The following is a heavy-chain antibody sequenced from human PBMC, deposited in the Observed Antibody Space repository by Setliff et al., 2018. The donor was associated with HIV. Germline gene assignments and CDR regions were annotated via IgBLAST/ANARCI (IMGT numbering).Heavy chain of an antibody. CDR3: ARGYSNSWYDS. V-gene: IGHV4-4*08. CDR2: IYTSGST. D-gene: IGHD6-13*01. J-gene: IGHJ5*01. Sequence: SETLSLTCTVSGDSISSSYYWTWIRQPPGKGLEWIGYIYTSGSTNYNPSLKNRVTISVDTSKNQFSLRLSSVTAADTAVYYCARGYSNSWYDSWGQGTLVTVSS. CDR1: GDSISSSYY.